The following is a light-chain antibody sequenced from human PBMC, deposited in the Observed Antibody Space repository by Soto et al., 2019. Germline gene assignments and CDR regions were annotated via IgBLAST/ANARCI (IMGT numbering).Light chain of an antibody. J-gene: IGLJ1*01. CDR1: SSDVGGFDS. CDR2: EVT. Sequence: QSALTQPASVSGSPGQSITLACTGTSSDVGGFDSVSWYQKHPGSAPKLMIYEVTNRPSGVSHRFSGSKSGNTASLTISGLHTEAEAEYYCSSYTSSNTLVFGTGTKVTVL. V-gene: IGLV2-14*01. CDR3: SSYTSSNTLV.